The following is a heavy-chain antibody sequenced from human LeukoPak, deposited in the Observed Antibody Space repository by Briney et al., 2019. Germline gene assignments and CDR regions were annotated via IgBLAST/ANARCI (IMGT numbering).Heavy chain of an antibody. CDR1: GGSITGHY. CDR3: ARVFRGVVTSNWFDP. Sequence: SETQSLPCTVSGGSITGHYWTWIRQCPGKGLEWIGFVYDNGNTNYNSSLQSRVTMSVDTSTNQLSLKMTSVTAADTAIYYCARVFRGVVTSNWFDPWGQGTLVTVSS. J-gene: IGHJ5*02. CDR2: VYDNGNT. D-gene: IGHD2-21*02. V-gene: IGHV4-59*11.